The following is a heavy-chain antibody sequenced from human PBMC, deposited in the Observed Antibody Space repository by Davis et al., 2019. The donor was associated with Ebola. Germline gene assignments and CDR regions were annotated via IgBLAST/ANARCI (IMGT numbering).Heavy chain of an antibody. Sequence: GESLKISCEDSRFTFSSYWMSWVRQAPGKGLEWVAMIKPDGSEGYYVNSVKGRFTISRDTAKNSLFLQMNSLRAGDTAVYFCATQAWTQFDYWGQGTLVTVSS. V-gene: IGHV3-7*01. CDR3: ATQAWTQFDY. CDR1: RFTFSSYW. CDR2: IKPDGSEG. J-gene: IGHJ4*02. D-gene: IGHD3/OR15-3a*01.